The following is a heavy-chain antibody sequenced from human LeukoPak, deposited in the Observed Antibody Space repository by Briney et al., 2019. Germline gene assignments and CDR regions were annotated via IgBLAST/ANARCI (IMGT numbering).Heavy chain of an antibody. CDR1: GFTFSSYG. Sequence: GGSLRLSCAASGFTFSSYGMHWVRQAPGKGLEWVAVISYDGSNKYYADSVKGRFTISRDNSKNTLYLQMNSLRAEDTAVYYCASLHGVRDAFDIWGQGTMVTVSS. CDR3: ASLHGVRDAFDI. D-gene: IGHD4-11*01. CDR2: ISYDGSNK. J-gene: IGHJ3*02. V-gene: IGHV3-30*03.